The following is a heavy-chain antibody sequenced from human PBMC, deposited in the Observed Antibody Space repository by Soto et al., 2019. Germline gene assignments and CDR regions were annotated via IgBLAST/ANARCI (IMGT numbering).Heavy chain of an antibody. V-gene: IGHV1-18*01. CDR3: ARDGNLVRADKPSSYGMYV. D-gene: IGHD1-7*01. CDR1: GYTFTSYG. Sequence: ASVKVSCKASGYTFTSYGISWVRQAPGQGLEWMGWISAYNGNTNYAQKLQGRVTMTTDTSTSTAYMELRSLRSDDTAVYYCARDGNLVRADKPSSYGMYVWGQGTTLPVSS. J-gene: IGHJ6*02. CDR2: ISAYNGNT.